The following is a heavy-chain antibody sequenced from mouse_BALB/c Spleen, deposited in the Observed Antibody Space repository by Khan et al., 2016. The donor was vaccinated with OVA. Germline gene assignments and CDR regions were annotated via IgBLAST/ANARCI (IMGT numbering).Heavy chain of an antibody. CDR3: ARNPFAY. CDR1: GYTFTSYW. V-gene: IGHV1-52*01. Sequence: QVQLQQPGAELVRPGASVKLSCEASGYTFTSYWMNWVKQTPEQGLEWIGRIDPYDGETHYHHTFKDQAILTVDKSSSTAYMQISSLTSEDSAVYYCARNPFAYWCQGTLVTVSA. J-gene: IGHJ3*01. CDR2: IDPYDGET.